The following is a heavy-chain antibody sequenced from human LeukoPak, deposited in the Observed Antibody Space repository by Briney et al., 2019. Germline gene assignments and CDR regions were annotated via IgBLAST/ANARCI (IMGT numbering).Heavy chain of an antibody. CDR3: ARDMSGSYMGY. D-gene: IGHD1-26*01. Sequence: GGSLRLSCAASGFTFSSYSMNWVRQAPGKGLEWVSSISSSSSYIYYADSVKGRFTISRDNAKNSLYLQMNSLRAEDTAVYYCARDMSGSYMGYWGQGTLVTVSS. CDR1: GFTFSSYS. V-gene: IGHV3-21*01. CDR2: ISSSSSYI. J-gene: IGHJ4*02.